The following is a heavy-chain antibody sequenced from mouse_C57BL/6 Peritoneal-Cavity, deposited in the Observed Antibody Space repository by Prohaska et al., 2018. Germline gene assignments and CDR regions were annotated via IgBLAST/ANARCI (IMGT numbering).Heavy chain of an antibody. V-gene: IGHV3-6*01. CDR2: ISYDGSN. CDR1: GYSITRGYY. CDR3: ASSNYAWFAC. D-gene: IGHD2-5*01. J-gene: IGHJ3*01. Sequence: TGYSITRGYYWNWIRQFPGHKLEWMVYISYDGSNNYNPSLKNRISITRDTSKNQFFLKLNSVTTEDTTTYYCASSNYAWFACWVQGTLVTVSA.